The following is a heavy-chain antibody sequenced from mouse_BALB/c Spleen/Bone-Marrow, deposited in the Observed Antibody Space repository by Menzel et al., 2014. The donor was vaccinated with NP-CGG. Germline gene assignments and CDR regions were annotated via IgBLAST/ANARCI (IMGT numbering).Heavy chain of an antibody. J-gene: IGHJ1*01. CDR1: GFTFTDYY. CDR2: IRNKANGYTT. Sequence: EVHLVESGGGLVQPGGSLRLSCATSGFTFTDYYMSWVRLPPGKALEWLGFIRNKANGYTTEYSASVKGRFTISRDNSQSILYLQMNILRTEDSATYYCARDRNYDINWYFDVWGAGTTVTVFS. D-gene: IGHD1-1*01. CDR3: ARDRNYDINWYFDV. V-gene: IGHV7-3*02.